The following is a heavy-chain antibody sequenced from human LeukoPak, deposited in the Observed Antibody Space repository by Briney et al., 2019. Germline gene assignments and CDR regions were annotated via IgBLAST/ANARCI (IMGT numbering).Heavy chain of an antibody. V-gene: IGHV3-11*04. CDR3: VRSDRETFAFDI. Sequence: PGGSLRLSCAASGFTFSDYYMSWIRQAPGKGLEWVSYIQSTGTTIHYADSVKGRFIISRDNAENSLYLQVNNLRVEDTAVYYCVRSDRETFAFDIWGQGTMVTVSS. CDR1: GFTFSDYY. J-gene: IGHJ3*02. D-gene: IGHD2/OR15-2a*01. CDR2: IQSTGTTI.